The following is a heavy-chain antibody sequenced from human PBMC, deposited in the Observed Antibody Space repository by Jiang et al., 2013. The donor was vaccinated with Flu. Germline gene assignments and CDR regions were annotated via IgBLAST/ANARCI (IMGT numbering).Heavy chain of an antibody. J-gene: IGHJ3*02. Sequence: DTRYSPPSQGQVTISADKSISTAYLQWSSLKASDTAMYYCARHCSGWYLDAFGIWGQGTMVTVSS. D-gene: IGHD6-19*01. CDR3: ARHCSGWYLDAFGI. V-gene: IGHV5-51*01. CDR2: DT.